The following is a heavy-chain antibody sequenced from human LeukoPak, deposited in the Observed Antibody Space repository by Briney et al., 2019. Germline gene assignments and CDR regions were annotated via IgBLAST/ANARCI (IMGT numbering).Heavy chain of an antibody. D-gene: IGHD6-19*01. V-gene: IGHV5-51*01. CDR2: IYPGDCDT. J-gene: IGHJ4*02. CDR1: GYSFTSYW. CDR3: ARRGSGWYWDY. Sequence: GESLKISCKGAGYSFTSYWLGWVRQMAGKGLDGMGSIYPGDCDTRYSPSFQGQVTISADKSISTAYLQWSSLKASDTAMYYCARRGSGWYWDYWGQGTLVTVSS.